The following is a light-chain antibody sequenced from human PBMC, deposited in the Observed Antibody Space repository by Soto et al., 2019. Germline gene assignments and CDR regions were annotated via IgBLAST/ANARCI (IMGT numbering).Light chain of an antibody. CDR1: QSMSSY. Sequence: DIQMTQSPSSLSASVGDGVTITCRASQSMSSYLNWYQQKPGKAPKLLIYAASTLQSGVPSRFSGSGSGTDFTLTISSLQPEDFATYYCQQVNGYPRDITFGGGTRVEI. CDR3: QQVNGYPRDIT. CDR2: AAS. V-gene: IGKV1-39*01. J-gene: IGKJ4*01.